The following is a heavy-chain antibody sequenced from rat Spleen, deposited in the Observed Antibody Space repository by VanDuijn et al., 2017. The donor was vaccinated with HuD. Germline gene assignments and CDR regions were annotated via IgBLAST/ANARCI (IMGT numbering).Heavy chain of an antibody. CDR2: MWTGGTT. J-gene: IGHJ2*01. D-gene: IGHD3-4*01. CDR3: TRENWFPTYFDY. V-gene: IGHV2-43*01. CDR1: GFSLTSYH. Sequence: QVQLKESGPGLVQPSQTLSLTCTVSGFSLTSYHVSWVRQSPGKGLEWMGVMWTGGTTTNNSLLKSRLSISRDTSKSQVFLKMNSLRSEDTATYYCTRENWFPTYFDYWGQGVMVTVSS.